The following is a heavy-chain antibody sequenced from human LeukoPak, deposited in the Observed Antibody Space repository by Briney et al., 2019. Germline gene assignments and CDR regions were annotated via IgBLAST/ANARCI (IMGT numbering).Heavy chain of an antibody. CDR3: TTLGYHLDS. D-gene: IGHD3-22*01. CDR1: GFDFGAYE. CDR2: FAGSDTTK. J-gene: IGHJ4*02. V-gene: IGHV3-48*03. Sequence: GGSLRLSCAASGFDFGAYEMNWVRQAPGKGPEWVAYFAGSDTTKYYADSVRGRFTISRDNAKKTLYLQMNSLRAEDTALYYCTTLGYHLDSWGQGTLVTVSS.